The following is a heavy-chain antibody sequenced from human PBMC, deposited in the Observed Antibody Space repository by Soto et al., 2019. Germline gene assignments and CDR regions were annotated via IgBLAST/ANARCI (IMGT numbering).Heavy chain of an antibody. CDR2: IIPIFGTA. Sequence: QVQLVQSGAEVKKPGSSVKVSCKASGGTFSSYAISWVRQAPGQGLDWMGGIIPIFGTANYAQKFQGRVTITADKSTSTAYMEMSSLRSEDTAVYYCAREGDGYNYSSDYWGQGTLVTVSS. CDR3: AREGDGYNYSSDY. D-gene: IGHD5-12*01. V-gene: IGHV1-69*06. J-gene: IGHJ4*02. CDR1: GGTFSSYA.